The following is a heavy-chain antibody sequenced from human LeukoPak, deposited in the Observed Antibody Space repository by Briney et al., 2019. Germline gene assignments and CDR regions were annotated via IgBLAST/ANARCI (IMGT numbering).Heavy chain of an antibody. CDR1: GFTFSSYA. V-gene: IGHV3-30-3*01. CDR3: ARDLDSSGWYLGAFDI. J-gene: IGHJ3*02. CDR2: ISYDGSNK. Sequence: GRSLRLSCAASGFTFSSYAMHWVRQAPGKGLEWVAVISYDGSNKYYADSVKGRFTISRDNSKNTLYLQMNSLRAEDTAVYYCARDLDSSGWYLGAFDIRGQGTMVTVSS. D-gene: IGHD6-19*01.